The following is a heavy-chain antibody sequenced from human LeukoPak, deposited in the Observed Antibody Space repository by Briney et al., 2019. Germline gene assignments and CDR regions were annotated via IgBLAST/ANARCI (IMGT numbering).Heavy chain of an antibody. J-gene: IGHJ2*01. CDR3: ARDLPDEVPSFDL. CDR1: GFTFSSYS. CDR2: ISSSRSYI. D-gene: IGHD1-1*01. V-gene: IGHV3-21*01. Sequence: NPGGSLRLXCAASGFTFSSYSMNWVRQAPGKGLEWVSSISSSRSYIYYVDSVKGRFTISRDNAKNSLYLQMNSLRAEDTAVYYYARDLPDEVPSFDLWGRGTLVTVSS.